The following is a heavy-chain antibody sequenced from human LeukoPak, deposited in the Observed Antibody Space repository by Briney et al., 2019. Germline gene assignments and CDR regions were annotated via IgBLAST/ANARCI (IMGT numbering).Heavy chain of an antibody. CDR3: ARNNGMDV. CDR1: GFTVSSNY. CDR2: IYSGGST. Sequence: GGSLRLSCAASGFTVSSNYMSWVRQAPGKGLEWVSVIYSGGSTYYADSVKGRFTISRDNAKNSLYLRMNSLRAEDTALYHCARNNGMDVWGQGTTVIVSS. J-gene: IGHJ6*02. V-gene: IGHV3-53*01.